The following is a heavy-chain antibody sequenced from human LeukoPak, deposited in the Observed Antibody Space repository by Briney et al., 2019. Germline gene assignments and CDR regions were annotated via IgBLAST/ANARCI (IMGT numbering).Heavy chain of an antibody. CDR1: GGSISSGSYY. CDR2: IYYSGST. Sequence: SQTLSLTCTVSGGSISSGSYYWSWIRQPPGKGLEWIGYIYYSGSTNYNPSLKSRVTISVDTSKNQFSLKLSSVTAADTAVYYCASVPGAFDIWGQGTMVTVSS. CDR3: ASVPGAFDI. J-gene: IGHJ3*02. V-gene: IGHV4-61*01.